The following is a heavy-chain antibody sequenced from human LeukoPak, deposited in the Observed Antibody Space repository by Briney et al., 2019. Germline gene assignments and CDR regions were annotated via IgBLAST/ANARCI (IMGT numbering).Heavy chain of an antibody. CDR1: GGSISSGDYY. CDR3: AKPYYYDSRIDP. Sequence: PSETLSLTCTVSGGSISSGDYYWSWIRQPPGKGLEWIAYMYYSGSTYYNPSLKSRVTMSADTSKNQLSLKLSSVTAADTAVYYCAKPYYYDSRIDPWGQGILVTVSS. CDR2: MYYSGST. D-gene: IGHD3-22*01. V-gene: IGHV4-30-4*01. J-gene: IGHJ5*02.